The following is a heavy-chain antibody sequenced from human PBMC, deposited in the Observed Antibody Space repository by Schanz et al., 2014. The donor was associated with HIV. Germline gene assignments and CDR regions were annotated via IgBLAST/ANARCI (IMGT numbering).Heavy chain of an antibody. J-gene: IGHJ4*02. CDR3: AKDQGDVTGTPFDY. D-gene: IGHD1-20*01. Sequence: VQLMESGGGLVQPGRSLRLSCAASGFTLEDYAMHWVRQVPGKGLEWVSGMSWNRRRIGYGDAVKGRFTISRDNSKNTLFLQMNSLRAEDTAMYYCAKDQGDVTGTPFDYWGQGTLVTVSS. CDR1: GFTLEDYA. V-gene: IGHV3-9*01. CDR2: MSWNRRRI.